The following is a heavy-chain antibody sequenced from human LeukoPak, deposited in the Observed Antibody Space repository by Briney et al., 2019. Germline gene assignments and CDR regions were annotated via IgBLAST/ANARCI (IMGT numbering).Heavy chain of an antibody. J-gene: IGHJ4*02. CDR2: ISHSGDSP. D-gene: IGHD6-13*01. Sequence: GRSLRLSCAASGFSFSSYGMSWVRQAPGKGLEWVSGISHSGDSPYYADSVKGRFTISRDNSKNTLFLQMDSLRAEDTAVYYCGQDPSRIAAGRCDYWGQGTRVTVSS. CDR3: GQDPSRIAAGRCDY. V-gene: IGHV3-23*01. CDR1: GFSFSSYG.